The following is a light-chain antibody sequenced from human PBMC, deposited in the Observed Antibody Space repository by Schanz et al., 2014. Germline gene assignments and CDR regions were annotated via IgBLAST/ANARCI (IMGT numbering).Light chain of an antibody. V-gene: IGKV3-20*01. CDR2: GAS. J-gene: IGKJ1*01. Sequence: EIVLTQSPGTLSLSPGERATLSCRASQSVKNNFLAWYQQRPGQAPKLLIYGASTRATGIPERFSGSGSGTDFTLTISRLEPEDFAVYFCHQYDNSPWTFGQGTKVEV. CDR1: QSVKNNF. CDR3: HQYDNSPWT.